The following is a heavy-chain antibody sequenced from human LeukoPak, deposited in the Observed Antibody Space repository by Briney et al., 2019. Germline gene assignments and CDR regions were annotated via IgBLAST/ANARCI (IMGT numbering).Heavy chain of an antibody. CDR3: ARQITVAGKYYFDH. Sequence: PSETLSLTCTVSGGSLSSHFWSRIRQPPGKGLEWIGDVYYSGSTYYNPSLKSRVTISVDTSKNQFSLKLTSVTAADTAVHYCARQITVAGKYYFDHWGQGILVTVSS. D-gene: IGHD6-19*01. V-gene: IGHV4-59*04. CDR2: VYYSGST. J-gene: IGHJ4*02. CDR1: GGSLSSHF.